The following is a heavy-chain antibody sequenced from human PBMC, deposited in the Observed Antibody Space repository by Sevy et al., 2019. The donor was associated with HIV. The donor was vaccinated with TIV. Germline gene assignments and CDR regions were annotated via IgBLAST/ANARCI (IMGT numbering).Heavy chain of an antibody. CDR3: ARDGQQQLGHNWFDP. Sequence: GGSLRLSCAASGFTFSSYSMNWVRQAPGKGLEWVSDISSSSSYIYYADSVKGRFTISRDNAKNSLYLQMNRLRAEDTAVYYCARDGQQQLGHNWFDPWGQGTLVTVSS. J-gene: IGHJ5*02. CDR1: GFTFSSYS. V-gene: IGHV3-21*01. D-gene: IGHD6-13*01. CDR2: ISSSSSYI.